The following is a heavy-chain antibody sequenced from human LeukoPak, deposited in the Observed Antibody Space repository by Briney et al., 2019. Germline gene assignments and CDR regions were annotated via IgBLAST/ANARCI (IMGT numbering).Heavy chain of an antibody. Sequence: SVKVSCKASGGTFTSYAISWVRQAPGQGLEWMGGIIPIFGTANYAQKFQGRVTITADKSTSTAYMELSSLRSEDTAVYYCARDDSSQALDYWGQGTLVTVSS. CDR3: ARDDSSQALDY. D-gene: IGHD6-19*01. CDR1: GGTFTSYA. V-gene: IGHV1-69*06. CDR2: IIPIFGTA. J-gene: IGHJ4*02.